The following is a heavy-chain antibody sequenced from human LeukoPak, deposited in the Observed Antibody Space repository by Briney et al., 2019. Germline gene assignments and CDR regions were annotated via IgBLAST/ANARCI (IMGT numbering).Heavy chain of an antibody. V-gene: IGHV1-2*02. D-gene: IGHD6-13*01. J-gene: IGHJ5*02. CDR2: INPNSGGT. CDR1: GYTFTGYY. CDR3: ARDRVLRRWQQLDWFDP. Sequence: GASVKVSCKASGYTFTGYYMHWVRQAPGQGLEWMGWINPNSGGTNYAQKFQGRVTMTRDTSISTAYMELSRLRSDDTAVYYCARDRVLRRWQQLDWFDPWGQGTLVTVSS.